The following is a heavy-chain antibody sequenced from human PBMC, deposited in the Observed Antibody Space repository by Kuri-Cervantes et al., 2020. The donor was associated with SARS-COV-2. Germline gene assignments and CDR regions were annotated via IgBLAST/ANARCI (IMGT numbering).Heavy chain of an antibody. CDR1: GGSISSYY. D-gene: IGHD6-19*01. CDR3: ARARIAVAGNWFDP. V-gene: IGHV4-4*07. CDR2: IYTSGST. J-gene: IGHJ5*02. Sequence: GSLRLPCTVSGGSISSYYWSWIRQPAGKGLEWIGRIYTSGSTNYNPSLKSRVTMSVDTSKNQFSLKLSSVTAADTAVYYCARARIAVAGNWFDPWGQGTLVTVSS.